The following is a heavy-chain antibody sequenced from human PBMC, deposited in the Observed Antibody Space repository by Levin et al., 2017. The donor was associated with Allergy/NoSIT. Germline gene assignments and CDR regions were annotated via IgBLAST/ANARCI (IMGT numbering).Heavy chain of an antibody. CDR3: ARVWIGSSASWFGP. CDR1: GFTFSIYA. D-gene: IGHD6-6*01. V-gene: IGHV3-23*01. CDR2: VGGSGGGT. Sequence: GGSLRLSCAASGFTFSIYAMSWVRQAPGEGLEWVSAVGGSGGGTYYADTVKGRFTISRDNSKNTLYLQMNSLRAEDTAVYYCARVWIGSSASWFGPWGQGTLVTVSS. J-gene: IGHJ5*02.